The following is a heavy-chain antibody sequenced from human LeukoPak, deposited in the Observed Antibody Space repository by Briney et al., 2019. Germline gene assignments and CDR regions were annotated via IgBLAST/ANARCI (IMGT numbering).Heavy chain of an antibody. CDR1: GYTFTGYY. CDR2: INPNRGGT. CDR3: ARRLEPLYMDV. Sequence: ASVKVSCKASGYTFTGYYMHWVRQAPGQGLEWMGWINPNRGGTNYAQKFQGRVTMTRDTSISTAYMELSRLRSDDTAVYYCARRLEPLYMDVWGKGTTVTVSS. V-gene: IGHV1-2*02. D-gene: IGHD1-1*01. J-gene: IGHJ6*03.